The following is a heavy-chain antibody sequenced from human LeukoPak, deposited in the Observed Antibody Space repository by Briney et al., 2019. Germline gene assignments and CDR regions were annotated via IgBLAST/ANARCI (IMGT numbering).Heavy chain of an antibody. CDR2: INPDSGGT. J-gene: IGHJ5*02. Sequence: ASVKVSCKASGYTFTSYYIHWVRQAPGQGLEWMGWINPDSGGTNYAQQFQGRVTMTRDTSISTVYMDLSRLRSDDTAMYYCVREARAGNWFDPRGQGTLVIVSS. CDR3: VREARAGNWFDP. CDR1: GYTFTSYY. V-gene: IGHV1-2*02.